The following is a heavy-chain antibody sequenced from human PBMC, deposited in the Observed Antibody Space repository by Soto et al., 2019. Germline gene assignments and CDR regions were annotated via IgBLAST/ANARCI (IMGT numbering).Heavy chain of an antibody. V-gene: IGHV3-23*01. CDR1: GFTFSSYA. J-gene: IGHJ5*02. D-gene: IGHD4-17*01. CDR3: AKDPQPHSVTYRFDP. Sequence: GGPLRLSCAASGFTFSSYAMSWVRQAPGKGLEWVSAISGSGGSTYYADSVKGRFTIPRDNSKNTLYLQMNNLRAEDTAVYYCAKDPQPHSVTYRFDPWGQGTLVTVSS. CDR2: ISGSGGST.